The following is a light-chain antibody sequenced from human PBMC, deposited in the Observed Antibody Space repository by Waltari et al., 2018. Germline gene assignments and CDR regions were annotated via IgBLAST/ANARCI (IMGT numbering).Light chain of an antibody. CDR2: DVS. CDR1: SRDVGGYNY. Sequence: QSALTQPASVSGSPGQSVTISCTGTSRDVGGYNYVSWYQQHPGKAPKLFIFDVSNRPSGVSNRFSGSKSGNTASLTISGLQAEDESDYYCCSFTSRSTWVFGGGTKLTVL. V-gene: IGLV2-14*01. J-gene: IGLJ3*02. CDR3: CSFTSRSTWV.